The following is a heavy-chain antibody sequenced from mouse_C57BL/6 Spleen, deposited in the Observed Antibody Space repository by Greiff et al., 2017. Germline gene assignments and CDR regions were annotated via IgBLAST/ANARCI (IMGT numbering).Heavy chain of an antibody. CDR3: ARKEDYGNYEDYARDY. Sequence: QVQLKESGPGLVQPSQSLSITCTVSGFSLTSYGVHWVRQSPGKGLEWLGVIWSGGSTDYNAAFISRLSISKDNSKSQVFFKMNSLQADDTAIYYWARKEDYGNYEDYARDYWGQGTSVTVSA. V-gene: IGHV2-2*01. J-gene: IGHJ4*01. CDR1: GFSLTSYG. CDR2: IWSGGST. D-gene: IGHD2-1*01.